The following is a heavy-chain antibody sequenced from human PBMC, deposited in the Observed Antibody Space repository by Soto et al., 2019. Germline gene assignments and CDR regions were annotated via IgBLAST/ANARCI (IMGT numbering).Heavy chain of an antibody. Sequence: GASVKVSCKAPGYTFTSYDINWVRQATGQGLEWMGWMNPNSGNTGYAQKFQGRVTMTRNTSISTAYMELSSLRSEDTAVYYCARVRLVVPAAKGRDAQNYYYYYMDVWGKGTTVTVSS. CDR1: GYTFTSYD. J-gene: IGHJ6*03. V-gene: IGHV1-8*01. CDR3: ARVRLVVPAAKGRDAQNYYYYYMDV. CDR2: MNPNSGNT. D-gene: IGHD2-2*01.